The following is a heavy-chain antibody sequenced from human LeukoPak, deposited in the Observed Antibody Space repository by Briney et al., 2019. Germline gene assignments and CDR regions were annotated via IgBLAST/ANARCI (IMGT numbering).Heavy chain of an antibody. V-gene: IGHV1-2*02. CDR1: GGTFSSYA. Sequence: ASVKVSCKASGGTFSSYAISWVRQAPGQGLEWMGGINPDSGGTNFAENFQGRVTMTRDTSISTAYMELSSLRSDDTAVYYCARGGDGSGSYYNAEGDYWGQGTLVTVSS. CDR2: INPDSGGT. CDR3: ARGGDGSGSYYNAEGDY. J-gene: IGHJ4*02. D-gene: IGHD3-10*01.